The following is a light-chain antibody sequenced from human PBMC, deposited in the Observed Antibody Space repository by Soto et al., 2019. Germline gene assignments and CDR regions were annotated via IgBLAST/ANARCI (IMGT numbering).Light chain of an antibody. CDR1: SGHSSYA. J-gene: IGLJ2*01. V-gene: IGLV4-69*01. CDR3: QAWGTGIRV. CDR2: VNSDGSH. Sequence: QPVLTQSPSASASLGASVKLTFTLSSGHSSYAIAWHQQQPEKGPRYLMKVNSDGSHSKGDGIPDRFSGSSSGAERYLTISSLQSEDEADYYCQAWGTGIRVFGGGTKLTVL.